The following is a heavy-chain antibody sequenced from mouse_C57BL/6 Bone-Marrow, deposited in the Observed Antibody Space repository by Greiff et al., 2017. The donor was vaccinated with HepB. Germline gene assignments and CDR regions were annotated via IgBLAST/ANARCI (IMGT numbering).Heavy chain of an antibody. D-gene: IGHD1-1*01. J-gene: IGHJ2*01. Sequence: VQLQQSGPELVKPGASVKISCKASGYTFTDYYMNWVKQSHGKSLEWIGAINPNNGGTSYNQKFKGNATLTVDKSSSTAYMELHSLTSEDAAFYYCARPLYGSRCDYWGQGTTLTVSS. V-gene: IGHV1-26*01. CDR1: GYTFTDYY. CDR3: ARPLYGSRCDY. CDR2: INPNNGGT.